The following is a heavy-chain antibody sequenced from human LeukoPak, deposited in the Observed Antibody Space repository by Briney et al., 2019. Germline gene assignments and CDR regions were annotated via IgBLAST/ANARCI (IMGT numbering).Heavy chain of an antibody. J-gene: IGHJ4*02. V-gene: IGHV1-2*02. CDR1: GYTFSGYY. CDR3: ASGSSFDSSGRGFDY. Sequence: ASVKVSCRASGYTFSGYYMHWVRQAPGQGLEWMGWINPKSGGTNYAQKFQGRVTMTRDTSISTAYMELSRLRFDDTAVYYCASGSSFDSSGRGFDYWGQGTLVTVSS. D-gene: IGHD3-22*01. CDR2: INPKSGGT.